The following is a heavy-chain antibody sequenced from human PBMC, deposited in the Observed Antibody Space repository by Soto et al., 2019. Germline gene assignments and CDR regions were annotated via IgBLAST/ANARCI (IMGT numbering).Heavy chain of an antibody. CDR3: ARVPDY. J-gene: IGHJ4*02. D-gene: IGHD2-2*01. CDR1: GGSSSSGGDS. V-gene: IGHV4-30-2*01. CDR2: TYHRGST. Sequence: QLQLQESGAGLVKPSQTLSLTCAVSGGSSSSGGDSWSWIRQPPGKWLEWIGYTYHRGSTYYNPSIKRRVTISIDRSKTQLSQKLSSVTAADTAVYYCARVPDYWGQGILVTVSS.